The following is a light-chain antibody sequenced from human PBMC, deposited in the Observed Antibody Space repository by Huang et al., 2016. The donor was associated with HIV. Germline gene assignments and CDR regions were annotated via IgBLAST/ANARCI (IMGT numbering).Light chain of an antibody. Sequence: DIQMTQSPSSVSASVGERVTITCRASQGFSTYLAWYQQRPGKAPKLLIYGASSLQSGFPSRFSGSGSATDFSLTISSLQPEDFATYYCQQGKSFPLTFGQGTRLEMK. CDR2: GAS. V-gene: IGKV1D-12*01. CDR1: QGFSTY. J-gene: IGKJ5*01. CDR3: QQGKSFPLT.